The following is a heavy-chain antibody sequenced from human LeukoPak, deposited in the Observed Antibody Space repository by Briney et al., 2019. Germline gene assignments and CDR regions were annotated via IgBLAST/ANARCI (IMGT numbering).Heavy chain of an antibody. J-gene: IGHJ4*02. CDR1: GFTFSSYA. V-gene: IGHV3-30*04. CDR3: AREGIAAAGKRVEGFDY. CDR2: ISYDGSNK. D-gene: IGHD6-13*01. Sequence: GGSLRLSCAASGFTFSSYAMHWVRQAPGKGLEWVAVISYDGSNKYYADSVKGRFTIPRDNSKNTLYLQMNSLRAEDTAVYYCAREGIAAAGKRVEGFDYWGQGTLVTVSS.